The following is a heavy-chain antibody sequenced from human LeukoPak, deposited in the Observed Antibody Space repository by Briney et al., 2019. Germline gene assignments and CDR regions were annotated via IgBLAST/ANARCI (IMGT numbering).Heavy chain of an antibody. J-gene: IGHJ6*03. CDR1: GDSISSGSYY. V-gene: IGHV4-61*02. D-gene: IGHD6-13*01. CDR2: IYSNGDT. Sequence: SETLSLTCTVSGDSISSGSYYWSWIRQPTGKGLEWIGRIYSNGDTKFNPSLKSRVTISLDTSKNQFSLKLSSATAADTAVYYCASRHSKQQPYYYYMDIWGKGTTVTVSS. CDR3: ASRHSKQQPYYYYMDI.